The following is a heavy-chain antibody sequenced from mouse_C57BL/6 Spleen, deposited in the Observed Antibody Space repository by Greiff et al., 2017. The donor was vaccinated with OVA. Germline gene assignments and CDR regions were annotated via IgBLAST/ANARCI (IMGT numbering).Heavy chain of an antibody. CDR3: ARRNGSSYPYWYFDV. D-gene: IGHD1-1*01. Sequence: QVQLQQSGSELRSPGSSVKLSCKDFDSEVFPLAYMSWVRQKPGHGFEWIGGILPSIGRTIYGEKFEDKATLDADTLSNTAYLELNSLTSEDSAIYYCARRNGSSYPYWYFDVWGTGTTVTVSS. CDR2: ILPSIGRT. J-gene: IGHJ1*03. CDR1: DSEVFPLAY. V-gene: IGHV15-2*01.